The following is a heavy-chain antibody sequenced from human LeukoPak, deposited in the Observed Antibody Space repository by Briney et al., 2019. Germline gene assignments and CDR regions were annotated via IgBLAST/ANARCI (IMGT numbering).Heavy chain of an antibody. Sequence: GRSLRLSCAASGFTFSSYAMHWVRQAPGKGLEWVAVISYDGSNKYYADSVKGRFTISRDNSKNTLYLQMNSLRAEDTAVYYCARDFGYYYDSSGYSAPGYWGQGTLVTVSS. CDR3: ARDFGYYYDSSGYSAPGY. D-gene: IGHD3-22*01. V-gene: IGHV3-30*04. CDR2: ISYDGSNK. J-gene: IGHJ4*02. CDR1: GFTFSSYA.